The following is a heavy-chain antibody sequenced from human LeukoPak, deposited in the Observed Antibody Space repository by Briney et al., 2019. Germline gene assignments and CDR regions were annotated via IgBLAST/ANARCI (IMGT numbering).Heavy chain of an antibody. V-gene: IGHV4-61*02. J-gene: IGHJ3*02. Sequence: SETLSLTCTVSGVSISTDNFFWNWIRQPAGKGLEWIGRIYSRGKTDYNPSLRTRVTLSIDTSKNQFSLKLTSVTAADTAVYYCATYYDKYNGDHGLDIWGLGTMVTASS. D-gene: IGHD3-22*01. CDR1: GVSISTDNFF. CDR2: IYSRGKT. CDR3: ATYYDKYNGDHGLDI.